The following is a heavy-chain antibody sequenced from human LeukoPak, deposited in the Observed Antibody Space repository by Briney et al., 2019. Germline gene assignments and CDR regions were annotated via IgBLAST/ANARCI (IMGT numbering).Heavy chain of an antibody. D-gene: IGHD3-22*01. CDR3: ARDRPSYYDSSGYNY. J-gene: IGHJ4*02. V-gene: IGHV1-18*01. CDR1: GYTFTSYG. Sequence: ASVKVSCKASGYTFTSYGISWVRQTPGQGLEWMGWISAYNGNTNYAQKPQGRVTMTTDTSTSTAYMELRSLRSDDTAVYYCARDRPSYYDSSGYNYLGQGTLVTVSS. CDR2: ISAYNGNT.